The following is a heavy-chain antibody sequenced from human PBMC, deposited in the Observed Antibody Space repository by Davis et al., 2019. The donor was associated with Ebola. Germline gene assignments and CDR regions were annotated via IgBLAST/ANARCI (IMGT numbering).Heavy chain of an antibody. V-gene: IGHV3-23*01. D-gene: IGHD6-6*01. CDR2: IYTVGGRT. CDR3: ARSRSASL. Sequence: GESLKVSCATSGFIFNSHAISWVRQAPGKGLEWVSAIYTVGGRTHYADSVRGRFTISRDNAKNALYLQMNSLRPEDTALYYCARSRSASLWGQGTLVTVSS. CDR1: GFIFNSHA. J-gene: IGHJ4*02.